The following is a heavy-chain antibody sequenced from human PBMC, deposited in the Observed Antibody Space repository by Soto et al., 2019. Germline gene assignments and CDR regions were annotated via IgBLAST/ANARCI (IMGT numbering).Heavy chain of an antibody. J-gene: IGHJ3*01. D-gene: IGHD5-12*01. CDR3: EGSWT. Sequence: EVQVLESRGDLVQPGGSLRLSCAASGFTIRNYAMSWVRQAPGKALEWVSGISGSSDRTYYADSVKGRFTISKDTSSNTLYLQMNSLRVEDTAVYHCEGSWTWGQGTMVTFSS. CDR1: GFTIRNYA. V-gene: IGHV3-23*01. CDR2: ISGSSDRT.